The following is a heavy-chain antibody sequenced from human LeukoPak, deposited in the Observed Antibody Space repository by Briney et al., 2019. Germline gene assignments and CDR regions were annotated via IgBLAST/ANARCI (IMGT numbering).Heavy chain of an antibody. V-gene: IGHV4-34*01. CDR2: INHSGST. Sequence: SETLSLTCAVYGGSFSGYYWSWIRQPPGKGLEWIGEINHSGSTNYNPSLKSRVTISVDTSKNQFSLKLSSVAAADTAVYYCARGLMGATTGPYYFDYWGQGTLVTVSS. J-gene: IGHJ4*02. D-gene: IGHD1-26*01. CDR1: GGSFSGYY. CDR3: ARGLMGATTGPYYFDY.